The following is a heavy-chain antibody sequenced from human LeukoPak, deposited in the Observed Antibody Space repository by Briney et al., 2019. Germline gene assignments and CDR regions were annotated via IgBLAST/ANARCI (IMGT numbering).Heavy chain of an antibody. D-gene: IGHD3-10*01. CDR2: IYTSGST. J-gene: IGHJ2*01. CDR1: GGSISSYY. V-gene: IGHV4-4*07. CDR3: ARPNYYGWYFDL. Sequence: SETLSLTCAVSGGSISSYYWSWIRQPAGKGLEWIGRIYTSGSTNYNPSLKSRVTMSVDTSKNQFSLKLSSVTAADTAVYYCARPNYYGWYFDLWGRGTLVTVSS.